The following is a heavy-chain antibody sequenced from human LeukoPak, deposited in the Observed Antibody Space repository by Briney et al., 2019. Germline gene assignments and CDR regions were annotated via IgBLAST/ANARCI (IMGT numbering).Heavy chain of an antibody. CDR3: ARDGYNI. J-gene: IGHJ4*02. CDR2: INHSGST. CDR1: GGSFSGYY. V-gene: IGHV4-34*01. D-gene: IGHD5-24*01. Sequence: SETLSLTCAVYGGSFSGYYWSWIRQPPGKGLEWIGEINHSGSTNYNPSLKSRVTISVDTSKNQFSLKLSSVTAADTAVYYCARDGYNIWGQGTLVTVSS.